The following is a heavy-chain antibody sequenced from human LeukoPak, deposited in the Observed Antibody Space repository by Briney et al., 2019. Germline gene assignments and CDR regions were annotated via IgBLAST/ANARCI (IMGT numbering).Heavy chain of an antibody. CDR2: FDPEDGET. CDR3: ARSALQMHYYDSSGYDFDY. Sequence: GASVKVSCKVSGYTLTELSMHWVRQAPGKGLEWMGGFDPEDGETIYAQKFQGRVTMTEDTSTDTAYMELSSLRSEDTAVYYCARSALQMHYYDSSGYDFDYWGQGTLVTVSS. J-gene: IGHJ4*02. V-gene: IGHV1-24*01. D-gene: IGHD3-22*01. CDR1: GYTLTELS.